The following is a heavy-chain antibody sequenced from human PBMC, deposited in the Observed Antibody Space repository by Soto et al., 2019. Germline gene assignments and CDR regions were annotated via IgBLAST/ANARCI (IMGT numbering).Heavy chain of an antibody. Sequence: EVQLVESGGGLVKPGGSLRLSCAASGFTFSRYSMNWVRQAPGKGLEWVSSISSSSSYIYYADSVKGRFTITRDNAKHSLYLQMNSLGAEDRGVYYCAREGLELSYDYWGQGTLVTVSS. CDR1: GFTFSRYS. CDR2: ISSSSSYI. CDR3: AREGLELSYDY. J-gene: IGHJ4*02. V-gene: IGHV3-21*01. D-gene: IGHD1-26*01.